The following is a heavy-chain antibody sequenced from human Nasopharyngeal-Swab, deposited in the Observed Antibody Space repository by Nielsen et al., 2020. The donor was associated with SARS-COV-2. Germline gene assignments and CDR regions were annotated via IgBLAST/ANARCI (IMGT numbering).Heavy chain of an antibody. CDR2: ISSSGSTI. V-gene: IGHV3-11*01. CDR3: ARDRYSYGHYIYWYFDL. D-gene: IGHD5-18*01. CDR1: GFTFSDYY. J-gene: IGHJ2*01. Sequence: GESLKISCAASGFTFSDYYMSWIRQAPGKGLEWVSYISSSGSTIYYADSVKGRFTISRDNAKNSLYLQMNSLRAEDTAVYYCARDRYSYGHYIYWYFDLWGRGTLVTASS.